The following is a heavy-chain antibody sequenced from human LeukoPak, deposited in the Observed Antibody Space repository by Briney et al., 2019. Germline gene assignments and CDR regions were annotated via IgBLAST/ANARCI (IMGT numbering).Heavy chain of an antibody. CDR3: ARFRRDGSNYNDY. J-gene: IGHJ4*02. D-gene: IGHD5-24*01. CDR2: ISSRSTYV. V-gene: IGHV3-21*06. Sequence: GGSLRLSCAASGFTFSDYSINWVRQAPGKGLEWVSSISSRSTYVFYADSVKGRFAISRDNAKNSMYLQMNGLRAEDTAVYYCARFRRDGSNYNDYWGQGTLVSVSS. CDR1: GFTFSDYS.